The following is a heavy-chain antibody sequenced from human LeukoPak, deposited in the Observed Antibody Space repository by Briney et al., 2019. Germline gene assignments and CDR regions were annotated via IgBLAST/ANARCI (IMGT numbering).Heavy chain of an antibody. D-gene: IGHD4-17*01. CDR3: AKDLDDYGDYYFDY. J-gene: IGHJ4*02. CDR1: GFSFSTQR. Sequence: GGSLRLSCAASGFSFSTQRMHWVRQAPGKGLVWVSYINIDERITGYADSVKGRFTISRDNAKNTLYLQMNSLRAEDTAVYYCAKDLDDYGDYYFDYWGQGTLVTVSS. V-gene: IGHV3-74*01. CDR2: INIDERIT.